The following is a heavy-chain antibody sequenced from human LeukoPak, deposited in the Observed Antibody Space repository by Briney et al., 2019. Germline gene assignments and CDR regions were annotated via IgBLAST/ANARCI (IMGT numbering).Heavy chain of an antibody. Sequence: PSETLSLTCTVSGGSISSYYWSWIRQPPGKGLEWIGYIYYSGSTNYNPSLKSRVTISVDTSKNQFSLKLSSVTAADTAVYYCARDQGGLNWFDPWGLGTLVTVSS. CDR3: ARDQGGLNWFDP. CDR2: IYYSGST. CDR1: GGSISSYY. V-gene: IGHV4-59*01. D-gene: IGHD1-26*01. J-gene: IGHJ5*02.